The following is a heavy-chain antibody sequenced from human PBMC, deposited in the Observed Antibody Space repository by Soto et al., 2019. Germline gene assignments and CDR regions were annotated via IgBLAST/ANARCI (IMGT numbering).Heavy chain of an antibody. CDR3: ARAGYGDWPPELDY. CDR2: ISSSGSTI. CDR1: GFTFSSYE. J-gene: IGHJ4*02. Sequence: GGSLRLSCAASGFTFSSYEMNWVRQAPGKGLEWVSYISSSGSTIYYADSVKGRFTISRDNAKNSLYLQMNSLRAEDTAVYYCARAGYGDWPPELDYWGQGTLVTVSS. V-gene: IGHV3-48*03. D-gene: IGHD2-21*02.